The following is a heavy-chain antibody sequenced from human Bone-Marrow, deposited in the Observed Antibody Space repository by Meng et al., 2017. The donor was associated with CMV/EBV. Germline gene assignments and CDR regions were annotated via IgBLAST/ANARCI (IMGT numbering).Heavy chain of an antibody. J-gene: IGHJ6*02. CDR2: IYSGGSST. Sequence: GGSLRLSCAASGFTFSSYALNWVRQAPGNGLEWVSIIYSGGSSTYYADSVKGRFTISRDNSKTTLYLQMNSLRVEDTAVYYCAKDLAADDYYYGMDVWGQGTTVTVSS. CDR3: AKDLAADDYYYGMDV. V-gene: IGHV3-23*03. CDR1: GFTFSSYA. D-gene: IGHD6-13*01.